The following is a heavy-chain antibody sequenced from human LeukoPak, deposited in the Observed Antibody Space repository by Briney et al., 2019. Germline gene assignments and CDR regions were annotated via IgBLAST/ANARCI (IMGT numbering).Heavy chain of an antibody. CDR1: GFTFSDYS. V-gene: IGHV3-21*01. CDR2: ISRRSRHV. J-gene: IGHJ1*01. D-gene: IGHD1-1*01. CDR3: VRDLMGSGSTTAYLHH. Sequence: GGSLRLSCAPSGFTFSDYSMNWVRQAPGKGLEWVSSISRRSRHVYYAGSVQGRFTISRDNAENSPYLQMNSLRAEDMAVYFCVRDLMGSGSTTAYLHHWGQGTLVTVSS.